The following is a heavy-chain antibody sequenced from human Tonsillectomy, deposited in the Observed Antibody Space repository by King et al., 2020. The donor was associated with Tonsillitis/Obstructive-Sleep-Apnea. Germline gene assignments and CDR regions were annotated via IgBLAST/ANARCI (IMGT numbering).Heavy chain of an antibody. CDR1: GDTFSSYA. D-gene: IGHD3-9*01. J-gene: IGHJ4*02. Sequence: VQLVESGAEVKKPGSSVKVSCTASGDTFSSYAISWVRQAPGQGPEWMGGIIPMFNTVNYAQKFQGRVTITVAKSTSTAHMELRSLKSEDTAVYYCARGAEPTYYAILTGSYFDHWGQGALVTVSS. CDR2: IIPMFNTV. V-gene: IGHV1-69*06. CDR3: ARGAEPTYYAILTGSYFDH.